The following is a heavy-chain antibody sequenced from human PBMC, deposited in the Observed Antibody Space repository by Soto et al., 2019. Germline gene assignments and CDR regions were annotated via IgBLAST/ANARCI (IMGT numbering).Heavy chain of an antibody. Sequence: QVQLVQSGAEVKKPGSSVKVSCTSSGGTFSSYAISWVRQAPGQGLEWMGGIIPIFGTANYAQKFQGRVTITADESTSTPYMEHSILRAEDTAVYYCGSVFGEDDDYYDYGMDVLGQGTTVTVSS. J-gene: IGHJ6*02. CDR2: IIPIFGTA. CDR3: GSVFGEDDDYYDYGMDV. CDR1: GGTFSSYA. V-gene: IGHV1-69*19. D-gene: IGHD3-10*01.